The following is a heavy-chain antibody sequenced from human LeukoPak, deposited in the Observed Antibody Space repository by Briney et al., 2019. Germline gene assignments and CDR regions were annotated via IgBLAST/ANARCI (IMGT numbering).Heavy chain of an antibody. CDR3: ARDYVQYGSPVPMAGD. V-gene: IGHV3-66*01. D-gene: IGHD2-8*01. Sequence: GGSLRLSCAASGLLVSHDYMRSNYMSWVRQAPGKGLEWVSVLYDGNRAFYADSVKGRFTISRDDANNTLHLQMNSLRTEDTAVYYCARDYVQYGSPVPMAGDWGQGTLVTVSS. CDR1: GLLVSHDYMRSNY. CDR2: LYDGNRA. J-gene: IGHJ4*02.